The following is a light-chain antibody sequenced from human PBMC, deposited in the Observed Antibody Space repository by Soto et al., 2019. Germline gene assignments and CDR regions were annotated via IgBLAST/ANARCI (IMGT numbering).Light chain of an antibody. CDR3: CSYAGSYTYV. CDR1: SSDVGGYQY. Sequence: QSALTQPRSVSGSPGQSVTISCTGTSSDVGGYQYVSWYQQHPGKAPKLIIYDVIKRPSGVPDRFSGSKSGNTASLTISGLQAEDEADYYCCSYAGSYTYVFGTGTKVTVL. V-gene: IGLV2-11*01. CDR2: DVI. J-gene: IGLJ1*01.